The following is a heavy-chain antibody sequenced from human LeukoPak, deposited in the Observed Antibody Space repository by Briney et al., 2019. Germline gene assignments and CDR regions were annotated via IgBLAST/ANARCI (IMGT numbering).Heavy chain of an antibody. CDR1: GLTFSDFW. J-gene: IGHJ4*02. CDR2: VKGDGRTT. V-gene: IGHV3-74*01. Sequence: GGSLRLSCAAPGLTFSDFWMHWVRQPPGKGLVWVALVKGDGRTTIYADSVKGRFTISRDNAKNTLYLQMNSLRADDSGVYYCATGHSYGYDYWGQGTLVTVSS. CDR3: ATGHSYGYDY. D-gene: IGHD5-18*01.